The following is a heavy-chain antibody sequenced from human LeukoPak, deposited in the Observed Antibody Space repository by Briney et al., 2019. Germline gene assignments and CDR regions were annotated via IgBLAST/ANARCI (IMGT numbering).Heavy chain of an antibody. CDR2: IYYSGTT. J-gene: IGHJ4*02. V-gene: IGHV4-59*12. CDR3: AREFKEYCSSTSCYHRYFDY. Sequence: SETLSLTCTVSGGSISSYYWSWIRQPPGKGLEWIGYIYYSGTTNYNPSLKSRVTISVATSKNQFSLKLSSVTAADTAVYYCAREFKEYCSSTSCYHRYFDYWGQGTLVTVSS. CDR1: GGSISSYY. D-gene: IGHD2-2*01.